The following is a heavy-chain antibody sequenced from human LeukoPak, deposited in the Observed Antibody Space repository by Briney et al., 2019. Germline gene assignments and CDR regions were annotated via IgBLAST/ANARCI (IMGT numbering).Heavy chain of an antibody. D-gene: IGHD3-16*01. CDR2: ISAYNGNT. J-gene: IGHJ5*02. V-gene: IGHV1-18*01. Sequence: ASVKVSCKASGYTFTSYGISWVRQAPGQGLEWMGWISAYNGNTNYAQKFQGWVTMTRDTSISTAYMVLSRLRSDDTAVYYCARGVDNWFDPWGQGTLVTVSS. CDR3: ARGVDNWFDP. CDR1: GYTFTSYG.